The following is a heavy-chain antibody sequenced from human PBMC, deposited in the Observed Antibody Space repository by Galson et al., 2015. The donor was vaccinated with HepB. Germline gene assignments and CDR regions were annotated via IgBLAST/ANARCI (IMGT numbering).Heavy chain of an antibody. Sequence: SLRLSCAASGFTFSSYSMNWVRQAPGKGLEWVSYISSSSSTIYYADSVKGRFTISRDNAKNSLYLQMNSLRAEDTAVYYCATHERDSSSWYRDWYFDLWGRGTLVTVSS. V-gene: IGHV3-48*01. CDR3: ATHERDSSSWYRDWYFDL. CDR2: ISSSSSTI. D-gene: IGHD6-13*01. CDR1: GFTFSSYS. J-gene: IGHJ2*01.